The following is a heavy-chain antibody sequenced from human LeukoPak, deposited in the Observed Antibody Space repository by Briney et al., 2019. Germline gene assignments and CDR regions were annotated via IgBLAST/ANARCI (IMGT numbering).Heavy chain of an antibody. J-gene: IGHJ4*02. CDR1: GFTFSSYG. V-gene: IGHV3-33*01. CDR2: IWYDGSNK. CDR3: AREYSGYDYGYFDY. D-gene: IGHD5-12*01. Sequence: QPGRSLRLSCAASGFTFSSYGMHWVRRAPGKGLEWVAVIWYDGSNKYYADSVKGRFTISRDNSKNTLYLQMNSLRAEDTAVYYCAREYSGYDYGYFDYWGQGTLVTVSS.